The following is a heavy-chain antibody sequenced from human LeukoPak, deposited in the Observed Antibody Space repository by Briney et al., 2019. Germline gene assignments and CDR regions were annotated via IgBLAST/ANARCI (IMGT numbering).Heavy chain of an antibody. CDR1: GYTFNNYY. Sequence: ASVKVSCTASGYTFNNYYMYWVRQAPGQGLEWMGMINPSGGGTSYAQKFQGRVTMTRDTSTRTVYMEVSSLKPEDTAVYYCARQGAYSSAIGMGYWGQGTLVTVSS. V-gene: IGHV1-46*02. J-gene: IGHJ4*02. CDR2: INPSGGGT. D-gene: IGHD6-19*01. CDR3: ARQGAYSSAIGMGY.